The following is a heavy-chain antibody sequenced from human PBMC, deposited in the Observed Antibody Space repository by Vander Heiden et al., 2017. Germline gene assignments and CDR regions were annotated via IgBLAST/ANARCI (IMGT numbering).Heavy chain of an antibody. V-gene: IGHV1-8*01. CDR2: MDPKTGNT. Sequence: QEQLVQSGAEVKKPGASVQVSCKASGYTFSNYEINCVRQAAGQGLEWVGWMDPKTGNTGYAQKFQGRVTMTWNTSITTVYMELRSLRSEDTAVYYCARYCSSNSCYKFDSWGQGTLVSVSS. CDR3: ARYCSSNSCYKFDS. CDR1: GYTFSNYE. D-gene: IGHD2-2*01. J-gene: IGHJ4*02.